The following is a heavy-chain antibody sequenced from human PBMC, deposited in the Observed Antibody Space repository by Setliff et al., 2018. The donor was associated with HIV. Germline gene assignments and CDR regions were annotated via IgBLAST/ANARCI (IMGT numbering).Heavy chain of an antibody. V-gene: IGHV4-34*01. D-gene: IGHD2-15*01. CDR3: ALPYCGGGNCWSSASLPPAGWFDP. CDR2: LSPSGTT. CDR1: GGSFSNYY. Sequence: SETLSLTCTVYGGSFSNYYTNWIRQPPGKGLEWIGELSPSGTTRSNPSLQSRVTISLDTSNNQFSLKLTSVTAADTAMYYCALPYCGGGNCWSSASLPPAGWFDPWGQGTLVTVSS. J-gene: IGHJ5*02.